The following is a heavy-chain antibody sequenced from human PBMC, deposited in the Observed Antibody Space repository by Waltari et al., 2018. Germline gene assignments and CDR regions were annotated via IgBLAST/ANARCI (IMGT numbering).Heavy chain of an antibody. Sequence: QVQLVESGGGVVQPGRSLRLSCAASGFTFRSYGMHWVRQAPGKGLEWVAVISYDGSNKYYADSGKGRVTISRDNYKNTLYLQMNSLRAEDTAVYYCAKGGGGDYGDCWDYWGQGTLVTVSS. V-gene: IGHV3-30*18. CDR2: ISYDGSNK. D-gene: IGHD4-17*01. J-gene: IGHJ4*02. CDR1: GFTFRSYG. CDR3: AKGGGGDYGDCWDY.